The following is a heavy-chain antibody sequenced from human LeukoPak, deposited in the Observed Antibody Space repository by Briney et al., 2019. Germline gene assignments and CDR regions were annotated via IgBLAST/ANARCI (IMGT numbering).Heavy chain of an antibody. Sequence: PGGSLRLSSTASGFTFSSYAMSWVRQAPEKGLEWVSLISGSGDTYYADSVKGRFTISRDNSKNTLYLQMNSLRAEDTAIYYCAKRLTVAGPSFDYWGQGTLVTVSS. CDR2: ISGSGDT. J-gene: IGHJ4*02. D-gene: IGHD6-19*01. CDR3: AKRLTVAGPSFDY. V-gene: IGHV3-23*01. CDR1: GFTFSSYA.